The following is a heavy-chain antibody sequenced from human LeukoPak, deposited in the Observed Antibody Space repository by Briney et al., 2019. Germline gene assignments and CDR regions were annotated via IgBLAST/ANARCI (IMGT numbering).Heavy chain of an antibody. D-gene: IGHD6-13*01. J-gene: IGHJ6*03. V-gene: IGHV3-64*01. Sequence: PGGSLRLSCAASGFTFSSYAMHWVRQAPGKGLEYVSAISCNGGSTYYANSVKGRFTISRDNSKNTLYLQMGSLRAEDMAVYYCARSRGSWIGAYYMDVWGKGTTVTVSS. CDR2: ISCNGGST. CDR3: ARSRGSWIGAYYMDV. CDR1: GFTFSSYA.